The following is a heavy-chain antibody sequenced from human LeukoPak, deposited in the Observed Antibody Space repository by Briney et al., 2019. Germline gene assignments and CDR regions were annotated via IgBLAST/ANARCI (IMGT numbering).Heavy chain of an antibody. CDR3: ARERITMVRGEYYYYGMDV. V-gene: IGHV4-34*01. J-gene: IGHJ6*02. D-gene: IGHD3-10*01. CDR1: GGSFSGYY. CDR2: INHSGST. Sequence: SETLSLTCAVYGGSFSGYYWSWIRQPPGKGLEWIGEINHSGSTYYDPSLKSRVTISVDTSKNQFSLKLSSVTAADTAVYYCARERITMVRGEYYYYGMDVWGQGTTVTVSS.